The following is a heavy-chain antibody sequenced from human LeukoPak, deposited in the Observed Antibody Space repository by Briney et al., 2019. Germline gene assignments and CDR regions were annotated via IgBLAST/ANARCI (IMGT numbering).Heavy chain of an antibody. Sequence: SETLSPTCTVSGGSISTYYWSWMRQPAGKGLEWIGYIYYSGSTNYNPSLKSRVTISVDTSKNQFSLKLSSVTAADTAVYYCARGSSLYYDFWSGYPHYYYYYMDVWGKGTTVTVSS. V-gene: IGHV4-59*01. CDR3: ARGSSLYYDFWSGYPHYYYYYMDV. CDR2: IYYSGST. D-gene: IGHD3-3*01. CDR1: GGSISTYY. J-gene: IGHJ6*03.